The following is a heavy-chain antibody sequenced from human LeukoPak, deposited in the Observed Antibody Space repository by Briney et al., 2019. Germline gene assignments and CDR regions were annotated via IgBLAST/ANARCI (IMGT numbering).Heavy chain of an antibody. CDR2: IGATNGNT. CDR1: GSTFTSFG. V-gene: IGHV1-18*01. CDR3: ARINAVTTNPGSFDY. Sequence: ASAKVSCKPSGSTFTSFGISWVRQAPGQGLEWMGWIGATNGNTNYAQKLQRRVTVTTDTSTSTAYMELRSLRSDDTAVYYCARINAVTTNPGSFDYWGQGTLLTVSS. J-gene: IGHJ4*02. D-gene: IGHD4-17*01.